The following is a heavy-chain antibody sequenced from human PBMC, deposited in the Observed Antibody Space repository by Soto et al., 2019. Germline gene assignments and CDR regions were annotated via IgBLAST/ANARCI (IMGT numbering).Heavy chain of an antibody. V-gene: IGHV4-39*01. J-gene: IGHJ4*02. CDR2: IYYSGST. Sequence: PSETLSLTCTVSGGSISSSSYYWGWIRQPPGKGLEWIGSIYYSGSTYYNPSLKSRVTISVDTSKNQFSLKLSSVTAADTAVYYCASTMIVVVTHDYWGQGTLVTVSS. CDR3: ASTMIVVVTHDY. D-gene: IGHD3-22*01. CDR1: GGSISSSSYY.